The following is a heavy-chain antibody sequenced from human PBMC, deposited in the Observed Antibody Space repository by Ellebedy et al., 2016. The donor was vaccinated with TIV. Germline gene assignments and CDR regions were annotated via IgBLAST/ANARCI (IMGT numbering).Heavy chain of an antibody. CDR3: ARTDPWQPIDD. CDR1: GGSVSSTRYY. Sequence: MPSETLSLTCSVSGGSVSSTRYYWAWIRQPPGKGLEYIGSVYSSGSPYYNPSFTSRVTLSADTSKNQFSLNLRTVTAADTAVYYCARTDPWQPIDDWGQGILVSVSS. CDR2: VYSSGSP. V-gene: IGHV4-39*01. J-gene: IGHJ4*02. D-gene: IGHD2-21*02.